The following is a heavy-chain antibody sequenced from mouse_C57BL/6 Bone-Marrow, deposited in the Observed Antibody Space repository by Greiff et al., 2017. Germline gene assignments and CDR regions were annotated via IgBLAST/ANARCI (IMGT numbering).Heavy chain of an antibody. CDR2: ISSGGSYT. V-gene: IGHV5-6*01. D-gene: IGHD2-3*01. J-gene: IGHJ2*01. Sequence: EVNVVESGGDLVKPGGSLKLSCAASGFTFSSYGMSWVRQTPDKRLEWVATISSGGSYTYYPDSVKGRFTISRDNAKNTLYLQMSSLKSEDTAMYYCARLLRKYFDYWGQGTTLTVSS. CDR3: ARLLRKYFDY. CDR1: GFTFSSYG.